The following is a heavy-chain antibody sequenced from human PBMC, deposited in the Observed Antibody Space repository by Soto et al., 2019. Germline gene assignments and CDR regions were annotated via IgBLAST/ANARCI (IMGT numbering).Heavy chain of an antibody. J-gene: IGHJ4*02. CDR1: GFTFSSYW. D-gene: IGHD3-16*01. Sequence: GGSLRLSCAASGFTFSSYWMNWVRQTPGKGLEWVASIKEDGSEKYYVDSVKDRFTISRDNSKNSLSLQMNSLRAEDTAVYYCARGCITRPCSWGNYFDYWGQGTLVTVSS. V-gene: IGHV3-7*01. CDR2: IKEDGSEK. CDR3: ARGCITRPCSWGNYFDY.